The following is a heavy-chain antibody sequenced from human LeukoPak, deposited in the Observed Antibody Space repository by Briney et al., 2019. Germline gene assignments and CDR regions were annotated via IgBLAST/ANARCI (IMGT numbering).Heavy chain of an antibody. Sequence: GASVKVSCKASGGTFSSYAISWVRQAPGQGLEWMGGIIPIFGTANYAQKFQGRVTITADESTSTAYMELSSLRSEDTAVYYCATHTSRWYDHDAFDIWGQGTLVTVSS. CDR1: GGTFSSYA. V-gene: IGHV1-69*13. D-gene: IGHD6-13*01. J-gene: IGHJ3*02. CDR2: IIPIFGTA. CDR3: ATHTSRWYDHDAFDI.